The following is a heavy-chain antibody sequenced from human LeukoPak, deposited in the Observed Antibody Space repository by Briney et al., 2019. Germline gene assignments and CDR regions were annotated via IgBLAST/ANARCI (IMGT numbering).Heavy chain of an antibody. CDR1: GGSISSGGYY. V-gene: IGHV4-31*03. Sequence: SETLSLTCTVSGGSISSGGYYWSWIRQHPGKGLEWIGYIYYSGSTYYNPSLKSRVTISVDTSKNQFSLKLSSVTAADTAVYYCARVPPLGDSSSDWFDPWGQGTLVTVSS. CDR2: IYYSGST. D-gene: IGHD6-6*01. J-gene: IGHJ5*02. CDR3: ARVPPLGDSSSDWFDP.